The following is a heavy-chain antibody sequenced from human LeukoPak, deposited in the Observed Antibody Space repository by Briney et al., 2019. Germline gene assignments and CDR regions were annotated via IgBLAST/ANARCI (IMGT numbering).Heavy chain of an antibody. CDR2: ISYDGSNK. CDR3: AKGYSSGWYTIYYFDY. Sequence: GGSLRLSCAASGFTFSSYGMHWVRQAPGKGLEWVAVISYDGSNKYYADSVKGRFTISRDNSKNTLYLQMNSLRAEDTAVYYCAKGYSSGWYTIYYFDYWGQGTLVTVSS. J-gene: IGHJ4*02. CDR1: GFTFSSYG. V-gene: IGHV3-30*18. D-gene: IGHD6-19*01.